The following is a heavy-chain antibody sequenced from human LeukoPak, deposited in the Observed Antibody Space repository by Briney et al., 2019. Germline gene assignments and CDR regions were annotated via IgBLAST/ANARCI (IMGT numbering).Heavy chain of an antibody. J-gene: IGHJ4*02. CDR2: ISGSGGST. CDR3: AKDQAINIATGGTFDY. D-gene: IGHD6-13*01. Sequence: PGGSLRLSSAASGFXFRSYVINWVRQAPGKGPEWVSSISGSGGSTHYAVSVKGRFTISRDNSKNTMSLQMNSLRAEDTAVYYCAKDQAINIATGGTFDYWGQGALVTVGS. CDR1: GFXFRSYV. V-gene: IGHV3-23*01.